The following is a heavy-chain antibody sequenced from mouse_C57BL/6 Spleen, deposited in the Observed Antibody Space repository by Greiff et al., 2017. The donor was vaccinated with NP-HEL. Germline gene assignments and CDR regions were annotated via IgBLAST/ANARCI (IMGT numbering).Heavy chain of an antibody. CDR3: GGYDCDGFAY. J-gene: IGHJ3*01. Sequence: VQLKESGGGLVQPKGSLKLSCAASGFTFNTYAMHWVRQAPGKGLEWVARIRSKSSNYATYYADSVKDRFTTSRDDSQSMLYLQMHNLKAEDTAMYYCGGYDCDGFAYWGQGTLVTVSA. CDR2: IRSKSSNYAT. D-gene: IGHD2-4*01. CDR1: GFTFNTYA. V-gene: IGHV10-3*01.